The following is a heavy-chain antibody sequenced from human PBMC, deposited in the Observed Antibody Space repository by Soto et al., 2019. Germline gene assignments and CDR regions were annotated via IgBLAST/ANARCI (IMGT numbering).Heavy chain of an antibody. Sequence: LSLTCAVYGGSFSGYYWSWIRQPPGKGLEWIGEISHSGSTNYNPSLKSRVTISVDTSKNQFSLKLSPVTAADTAVYYCARLHRLDNIVVVVAATRPYYFDYWGQGTLVTVPQ. J-gene: IGHJ4*02. V-gene: IGHV4-34*01. CDR3: ARLHRLDNIVVVVAATRPYYFDY. CDR1: GGSFSGYY. CDR2: ISHSGST. D-gene: IGHD2-15*01.